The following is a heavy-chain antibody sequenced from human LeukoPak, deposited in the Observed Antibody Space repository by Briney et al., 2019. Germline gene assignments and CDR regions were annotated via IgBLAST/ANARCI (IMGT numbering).Heavy chain of an antibody. Sequence: ASVKVSCKASGYTFTSYDINWVRQAPGQGLEWMGIINPSGGSTSYAQKFQGRVTMTRDTSTSTVYMELSSLRSEDTAVYYCARDFSHCSGGSCYSSDDYWGQGTLVTVSS. D-gene: IGHD2-15*01. CDR2: INPSGGST. CDR1: GYTFTSYD. V-gene: IGHV1-46*01. CDR3: ARDFSHCSGGSCYSSDDY. J-gene: IGHJ4*02.